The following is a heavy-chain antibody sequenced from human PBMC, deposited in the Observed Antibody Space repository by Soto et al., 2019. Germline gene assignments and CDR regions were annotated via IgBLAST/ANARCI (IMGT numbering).Heavy chain of an antibody. CDR1: GNSMSSSNW. CDR3: ANYPTTVTSDY. D-gene: IGHD4-17*01. V-gene: IGHV4-4*02. CDR2: AHHSGRT. Sequence: SETLSLTCSVSGNSMSSSNWWNWVRQPPGKGLEWIGEAHHSGRTNYNPSLKSRVTISVDTSKNQFSLKLSSVTAADTAVYYCANYPTTVTSDYWGQGTLVT. J-gene: IGHJ4*02.